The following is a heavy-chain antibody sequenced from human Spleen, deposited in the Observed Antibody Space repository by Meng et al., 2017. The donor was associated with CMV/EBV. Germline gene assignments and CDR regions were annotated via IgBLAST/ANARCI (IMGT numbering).Heavy chain of an antibody. V-gene: IGHV1-46*01. CDR1: GYTFTSYY. CDR3: ARDRQFTYASGGARWYFDL. D-gene: IGHD2-2*01. CDR2: INPTGDAT. Sequence: ASVKVSCKASGYTFTSYYMHWVRQAPGQGLEWMGIINPTGDATTYARNFQGRVTMTRDTSTGTVYMELTRLRSEDTAIYYCARDRQFTYASGGARWYFDLWGRGTLVTVSS. J-gene: IGHJ2*01.